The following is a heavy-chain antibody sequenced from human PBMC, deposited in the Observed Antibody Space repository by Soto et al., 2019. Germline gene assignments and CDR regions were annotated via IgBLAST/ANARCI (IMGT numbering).Heavy chain of an antibody. CDR1: GGTFSSYA. V-gene: IGHV1-69*01. D-gene: IGHD2-2*01. CDR2: IIPIFGTA. J-gene: IGHJ4*02. Sequence: QVQLVQSGAEVKKPGSSVKVSCKASGGTFSSYAISWVRQAPGQGLEWMGGIIPIFGTANYAQKFQGRVTITADESTSTAYMELSSLRSEDTAVYYCARGPTYVSTSGYYFDYWGQGTLVTVSS. CDR3: ARGPTYVSTSGYYFDY.